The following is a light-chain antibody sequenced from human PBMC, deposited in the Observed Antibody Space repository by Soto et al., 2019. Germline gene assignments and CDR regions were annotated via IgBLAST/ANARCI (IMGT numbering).Light chain of an antibody. CDR2: GAS. J-gene: IGKJ3*01. CDR3: QHFASSPGFA. CDR1: QTINNRY. V-gene: IGKV3-20*01. Sequence: ELVLTQSPGTLSLSPGERATLSCRASQTINNRYLARYQQKPGQAPRLLIYGASSRATGIPDRFSGSGSGADFTLTISTLEPEDLPVYYCQHFASSPGFAFGPGTKVDMK.